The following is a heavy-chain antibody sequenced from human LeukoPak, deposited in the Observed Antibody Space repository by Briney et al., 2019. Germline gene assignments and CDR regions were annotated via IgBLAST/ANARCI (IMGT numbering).Heavy chain of an antibody. CDR1: GFTFSSYA. J-gene: IGHJ4*02. CDR2: ISGSGGST. CDR3: AKAVGIAVALYFDY. Sequence: GGSLRLSCAASGFTFSSYAMSWVRQAPGKGLEWVSAISGSGGSTYYADSAKGRFTISRDNSKNTLYLQMNSLRAEDTAVYYCAKAVGIAVALYFDYWGQGTLVTVSS. D-gene: IGHD6-19*01. V-gene: IGHV3-23*01.